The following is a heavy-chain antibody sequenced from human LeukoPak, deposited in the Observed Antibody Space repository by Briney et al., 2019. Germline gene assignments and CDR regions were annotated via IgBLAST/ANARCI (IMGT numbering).Heavy chain of an antibody. V-gene: IGHV3-23*01. CDR2: ISGSGGGT. J-gene: IGHJ3*02. D-gene: IGHD3-3*01. CDR1: GFTFSSYA. Sequence: GGSLRLSCAASGFTFSSYAMSWVRQAPGKGLEWVSAISGSGGGTFYADSVKGRFTISRDNSKNTLYLQMNSLRAEDTALYYCAKSRLSGINDAFDIWGQGTMVTVSS. CDR3: AKSRLSGINDAFDI.